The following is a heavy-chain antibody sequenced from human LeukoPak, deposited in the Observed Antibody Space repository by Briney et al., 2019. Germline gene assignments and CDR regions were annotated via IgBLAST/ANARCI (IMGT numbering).Heavy chain of an antibody. CDR1: GGTFSSYA. D-gene: IGHD2-2*02. J-gene: IGHJ5*02. CDR3: ARDRVGYCSSTSCYTAGWFDP. CDR2: IIPIFGTA. Sequence: GSSVKVSCKASGGTFSSYAISWVRQAPGQGLEWMGGIIPIFGTANYAQKFQGRVTITADESTSTAYMELSSLRSEDTAVYYCARDRVGYCSSTSCYTAGWFDPWGQGTLVTVSS. V-gene: IGHV1-69*01.